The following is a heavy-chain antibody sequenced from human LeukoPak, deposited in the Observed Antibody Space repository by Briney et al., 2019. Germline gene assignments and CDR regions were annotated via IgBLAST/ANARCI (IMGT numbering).Heavy chain of an antibody. Sequence: GASVKVSCKASGYTFTSYGISWVRQAPGQGLEWMGWISAYNGNTNYAQKLQGRVTMTTDTSTSTAYMELSSLRSEDTAVYYCARDSSGTIFGVANYGMDVWGQGTTVTVSS. J-gene: IGHJ6*02. V-gene: IGHV1-18*04. CDR3: ARDSSGTIFGVANYGMDV. CDR2: ISAYNGNT. D-gene: IGHD3-3*01. CDR1: GYTFTSYG.